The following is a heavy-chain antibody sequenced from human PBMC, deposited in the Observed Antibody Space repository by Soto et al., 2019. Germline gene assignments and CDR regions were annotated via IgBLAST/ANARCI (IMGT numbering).Heavy chain of an antibody. J-gene: IGHJ2*01. CDR1: GFTISSYG. V-gene: IGHV3-30*18. D-gene: IGHD2-21*02. CDR2: ISYDGSNK. CDR3: AKDHGGNSIYWYFDL. Sequence: QVQLVESGGGVVQPGRSLRLSCAASGFTISSYGMHWVRQAPGKGLEWVAVISYDGSNKYYADSVKGRFTISRDNSKNTLYLQMNSLRAEDTAVYYCAKDHGGNSIYWYFDLWGRGTLVTVSS.